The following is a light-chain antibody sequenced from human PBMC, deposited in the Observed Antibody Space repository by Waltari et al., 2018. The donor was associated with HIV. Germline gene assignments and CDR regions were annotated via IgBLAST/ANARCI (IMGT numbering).Light chain of an antibody. V-gene: IGLV2-11*01. Sequence: QSAPTQPRSVSGSPGQSLTISCTGTYSDGGDHNYVSWYQQHPGKAPKLMDSDVSQRPSGVPDRFSGSKSCNTASLTISGLPADDDADYYCCSFAGTYTIFGGGTKLTVL. CDR1: YSDGGDHNY. CDR2: DVS. CDR3: CSFAGTYTI. J-gene: IGLJ2*01.